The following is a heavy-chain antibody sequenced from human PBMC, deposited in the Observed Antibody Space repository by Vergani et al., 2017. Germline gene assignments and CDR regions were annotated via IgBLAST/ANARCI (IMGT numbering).Heavy chain of an antibody. CDR3: ARAMPLLEWFHAYGAHYYMDV. CDR1: GGSISSYY. Sequence: QVQLQESGPGLVKPSETLSLTCTVSGGSISSYYWSWIRQPPGXGLEWIGYIYYSGSTNYNPSLKSRVTISVDTAKNQFSLKLSSVTAADTAVDYWARAMPLLEWFHAYGAHYYMDVGGKGTTVTVSS. D-gene: IGHD3-3*01. V-gene: IGHV4-59*01. CDR2: IYYSGST. J-gene: IGHJ6*03.